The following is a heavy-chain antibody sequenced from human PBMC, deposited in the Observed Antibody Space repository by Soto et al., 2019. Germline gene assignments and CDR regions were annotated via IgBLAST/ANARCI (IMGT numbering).Heavy chain of an antibody. V-gene: IGHV4-30-4*01. D-gene: IGHD1-7*01. Sequence: PLSLISTVSGGSMSGGDYGMSWIRRPLGKGLEWIGYIYYSRSTHYNPSLKSRVTISVDTSKNQFSLKLISVTAADTAVYYSARASDWNYWWYFDDWGQGTLVTVSS. CDR2: IYYSRST. J-gene: IGHJ4*02. CDR1: GGSMSGGDYG. CDR3: ARASDWNYWWYFDD.